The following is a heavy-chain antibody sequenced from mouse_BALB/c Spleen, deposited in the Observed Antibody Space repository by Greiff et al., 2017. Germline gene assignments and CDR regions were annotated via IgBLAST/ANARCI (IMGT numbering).Heavy chain of an antibody. V-gene: IGHV7-3*02. Sequence: EVKLVESGGGLVQPGGSLRLSCAPSGFTFTDYYMSWVRQPPGKALEWLGFISNKANGYTTEYSASVKGRFTISRDNSQNILYLQMTTLRAEDSANYDFARDGSYDDYHCAMDYWGQGTSVTVSS. D-gene: IGHD2-4*01. CDR3: ARDGSYDDYHCAMDY. CDR1: GFTFTDYY. J-gene: IGHJ4*01. CDR2: ISNKANGYTT.